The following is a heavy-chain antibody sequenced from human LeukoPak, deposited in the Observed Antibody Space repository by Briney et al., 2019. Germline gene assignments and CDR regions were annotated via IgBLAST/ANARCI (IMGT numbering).Heavy chain of an antibody. J-gene: IGHJ4*02. CDR1: GGSISRYY. Sequence: MASETQSLTCTDTGGSISRYYWSWIRQPPGTGQDRTGYIYYGGSTNYNASLKSRVTMSVDTSKNQFSLKLSSVTAADTAVYYCARHLTGSSVCTEYWGQGTLVTVSS. CDR3: ARHLTGSSVCTEY. D-gene: IGHD2-8*02. V-gene: IGHV4-59*08. CDR2: IYYGGST.